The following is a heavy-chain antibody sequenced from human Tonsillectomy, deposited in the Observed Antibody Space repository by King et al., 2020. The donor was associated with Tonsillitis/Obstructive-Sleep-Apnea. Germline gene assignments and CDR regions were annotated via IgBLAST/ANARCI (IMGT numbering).Heavy chain of an antibody. D-gene: IGHD3-3*01. J-gene: IGHJ4*02. CDR3: ERGRRSGNYGVDY. V-gene: IGHV3-7*04. Sequence: DVQLVESGGGLVQPGGSLRLSCAASGFTFSWYWMSWARRAPGKRLEWLANIKEDGSEKAYVNSVKGRFTISRDNAKNSLYLQMNSLRLEDTAVYYCERGRRSGNYGVDYWGQGTLVTVSS. CDR2: IKEDGSEK. CDR1: GFTFSWYW.